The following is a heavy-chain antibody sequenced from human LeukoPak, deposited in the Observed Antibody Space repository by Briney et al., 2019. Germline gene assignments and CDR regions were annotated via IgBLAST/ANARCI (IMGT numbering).Heavy chain of an antibody. CDR3: AVSIAGTHYYYMDV. D-gene: IGHD6-13*01. CDR2: INHSGST. V-gene: IGHV4-34*01. Sequence: TSETLSLTCGVYGGLFSGYYWSWIRQPPGKGLEWIGEINHSGSTNYNPSLKSRVTISVDTSKNQFSLKLSSVTAADTAVYYCAVSIAGTHYYYMDVWGKGTTVAVSS. J-gene: IGHJ6*03. CDR1: GGLFSGYY.